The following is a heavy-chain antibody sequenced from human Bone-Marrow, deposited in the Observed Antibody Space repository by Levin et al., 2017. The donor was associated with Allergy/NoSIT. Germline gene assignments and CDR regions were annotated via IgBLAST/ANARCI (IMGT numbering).Heavy chain of an antibody. CDR3: SGLYTGGWYGPHDY. CDR1: GFTFSDAW. J-gene: IGHJ4*02. Sequence: PGGSLRLSCAASGFTFSDAWMSWVRQAPGKGLEWVGRIKSKTHGGTTDYAAPVKGRFTISRDDSRNMLFLQMNSLITEDTAVYYCSGLYTGGWYGPHDYWGQGTLVTVSS. D-gene: IGHD6-19*01. V-gene: IGHV3-15*01. CDR2: IKSKTHGGTT.